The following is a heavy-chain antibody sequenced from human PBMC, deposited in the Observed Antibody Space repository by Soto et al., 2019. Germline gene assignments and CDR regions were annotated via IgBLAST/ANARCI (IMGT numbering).Heavy chain of an antibody. CDR3: ARDTYGSSGMPLDF. Sequence: QVQLVQSGAEVKKPGASVKVSCKASGYTFTSHYIHCVRQAPGQGLEWMGIINPSGGSTRYAQKFQGRVIMTRDTSVSTVYRDLTRLISEHTALYYCARDTYGSSGMPLDFWVHGTLVTVSS. V-gene: IGHV1-46*01. CDR2: INPSGGST. D-gene: IGHD3-22*01. J-gene: IGHJ4*01. CDR1: GYTFTSHY.